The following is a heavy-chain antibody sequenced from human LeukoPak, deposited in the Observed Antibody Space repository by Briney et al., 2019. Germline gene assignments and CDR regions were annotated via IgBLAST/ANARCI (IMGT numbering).Heavy chain of an antibody. CDR3: ARSSGYCSGGSCYRDY. Sequence: GGSLRLFCAASGFTFSTYWMSWVRQAPGKGLEGVANIKQDGSEKYYVDSVKGRYTISRDNAKNSLYLQMNSLRAEDTAVYYCARSSGYCSGGSCYRDYWGQGTLVTVSS. V-gene: IGHV3-7*05. J-gene: IGHJ4*02. CDR1: GFTFSTYW. CDR2: IKQDGSEK. D-gene: IGHD2-15*01.